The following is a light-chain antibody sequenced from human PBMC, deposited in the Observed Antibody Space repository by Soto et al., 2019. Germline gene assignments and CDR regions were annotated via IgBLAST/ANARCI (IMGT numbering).Light chain of an antibody. J-gene: IGLJ1*01. CDR1: SSDVGAYNY. V-gene: IGLV2-14*03. CDR2: GVS. Sequence: QSALTQPASVSGSPGQSITLSCTGTSSDVGAYNYVSWYQQHPGKAPKLVVYGVSNRPSGVSNRFSGSKSGNTASLTISGVQAEDEADYDCISYTSGNFYVFGTGTRSPS. CDR3: ISYTSGNFYV.